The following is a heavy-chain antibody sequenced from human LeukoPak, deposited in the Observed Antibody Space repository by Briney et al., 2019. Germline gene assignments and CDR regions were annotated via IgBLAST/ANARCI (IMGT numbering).Heavy chain of an antibody. CDR2: ISGSGGST. D-gene: IGHD6-13*01. CDR3: AKDVFIAAAGYPAYFDY. J-gene: IGHJ4*02. Sequence: GGSLRLSCAASGFTFSSYAMSWVRQAPGKGLEWVSAISGSGGSTYYADSVKDRFTISRDNSKNTLYLQMNSLRAEDTAVYYCAKDVFIAAAGYPAYFDYWGQGTLVTVSS. V-gene: IGHV3-23*01. CDR1: GFTFSSYA.